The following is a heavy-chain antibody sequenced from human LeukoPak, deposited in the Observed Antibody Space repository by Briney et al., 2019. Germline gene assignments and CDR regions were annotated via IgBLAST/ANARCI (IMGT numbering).Heavy chain of an antibody. V-gene: IGHV3-53*01. J-gene: IGHJ6*03. CDR3: AKMEPKTPYYYYYYMDV. Sequence: GGSLRLSCAASGFTVSSNYMSWVRQAPGKGLEWVSVIYSGGSTYYADSVKGRFTISRDNSKNTLYLQMNSLRAEDTAVYYCAKMEPKTPYYYYYYMDVWGKGTTVTVSS. CDR2: IYSGGST. D-gene: IGHD1-1*01. CDR1: GFTVSSNY.